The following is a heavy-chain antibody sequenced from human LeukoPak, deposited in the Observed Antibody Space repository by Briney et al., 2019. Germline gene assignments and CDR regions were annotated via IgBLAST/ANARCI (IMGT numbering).Heavy chain of an antibody. D-gene: IGHD3-10*01. J-gene: IGHJ4*02. CDR3: AKDQRFGDLGDC. V-gene: IGHV3-23*01. CDR2: ISGTGATT. Sequence: GGSLRLSCAASGFIFNNYAMSWVRQAPGKGLEWVSSISGTGATTYYADSVKGRFAISRDNSKNTLYLQMSSLRAEDTAVYYCAKDQRFGDLGDCRGQGTLVTVSS. CDR1: GFIFNNYA.